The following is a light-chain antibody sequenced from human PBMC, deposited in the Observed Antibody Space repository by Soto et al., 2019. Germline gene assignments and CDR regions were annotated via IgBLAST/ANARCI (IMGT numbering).Light chain of an antibody. CDR3: QQYKNWPTT. CDR2: GAS. J-gene: IGKJ1*01. V-gene: IGKV3-15*01. CDR1: QSVSSN. Sequence: EIVMSQSPATLSVSPGERATLSCRASQSVSSNLAWYQQKPGQAPRLLIYGASTRATGIPARFSGSDSGTEFTLTISSLQSEDFAVYYCQQYKNWPTTFGQGTKVEIK.